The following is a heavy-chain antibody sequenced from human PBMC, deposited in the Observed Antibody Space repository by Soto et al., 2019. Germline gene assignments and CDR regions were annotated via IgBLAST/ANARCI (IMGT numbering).Heavy chain of an antibody. V-gene: IGHV4-39*02. D-gene: IGHD2-15*01. Sequence: SLTCTVSGASIKSSNYFWGWIRQPPGKGLEFVGSIHSSGGTYYNPSLKSRVTVSVDLSNSHFSLSLKSLTAPDTAVYYCGRLAEAATGHTDLDFWGQGTLVTVS. CDR2: IHSSGGT. CDR3: GRLAEAATGHTDLDF. CDR1: GASIKSSNYF. J-gene: IGHJ4*02.